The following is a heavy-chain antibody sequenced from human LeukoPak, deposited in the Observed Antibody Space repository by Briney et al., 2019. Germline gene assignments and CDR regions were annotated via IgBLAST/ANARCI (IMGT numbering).Heavy chain of an antibody. Sequence: PSETLSLTCTVSGGSISSSSYYWGWIRQPPGKGLEWIGSIYYSGSTYYNPSLKSRITISVDTSKTQFSLKLSSVTAADTAVYYCASLPHYDGSGTYNYYYYYMDVWGKGTTVTISS. CDR3: ASLPHYDGSGTYNYYYYYMDV. J-gene: IGHJ6*03. V-gene: IGHV4-39*01. D-gene: IGHD3-10*01. CDR2: IYYSGST. CDR1: GGSISSSSYY.